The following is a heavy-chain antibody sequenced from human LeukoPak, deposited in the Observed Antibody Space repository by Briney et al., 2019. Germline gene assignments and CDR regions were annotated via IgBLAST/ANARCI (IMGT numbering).Heavy chain of an antibody. CDR2: IEYNGGAK. CDR1: GFTFSNYW. V-gene: IGHV3-7*01. CDR3: ARGAPAAGRVDY. Sequence: GGSLRLSCVASGFTFSNYWMSWVRQASGKGLEWVANIEYNGGAKDYADSVKGRFSISRDNAKNSLYLQLNSLRNEDTALYYCARGAPAAGRVDYWGQGTLVTVSS. D-gene: IGHD6-25*01. J-gene: IGHJ4*02.